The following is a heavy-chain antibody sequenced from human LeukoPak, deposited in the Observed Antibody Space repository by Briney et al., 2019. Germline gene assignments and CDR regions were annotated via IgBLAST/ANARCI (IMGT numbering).Heavy chain of an antibody. CDR2: INPSGGST. Sequence: ASVTVSCKASGYTFTSYCMHWVRQAPGQGLEWMGIINPSGGSTSYAQKFQGRVTMTRDTSTSTVYMELSSLRSEDTAVYYCASSHASIAAAEEAFSVYWGQGTLVTVSS. V-gene: IGHV1-46*01. J-gene: IGHJ4*02. D-gene: IGHD6-13*01. CDR1: GYTFTSYC. CDR3: ASSHASIAAAEEAFSVY.